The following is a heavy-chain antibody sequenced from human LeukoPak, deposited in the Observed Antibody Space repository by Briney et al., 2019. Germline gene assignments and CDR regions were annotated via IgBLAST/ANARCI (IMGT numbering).Heavy chain of an antibody. CDR1: GYTFTGYY. J-gene: IGHJ4*02. CDR3: ARDGGGYNLD. Sequence: ASVKVSCKASGYTFTGYYLHWVRQAPGQGLEWVGGINSNNGDTHYAQNFQGRVTMTRDTSISTAYMELSRLGSDDTAVYYCARDGGGYNLDWGRGTLVTVSS. V-gene: IGHV1-2*02. CDR2: INSNNGDT. D-gene: IGHD3-16*01.